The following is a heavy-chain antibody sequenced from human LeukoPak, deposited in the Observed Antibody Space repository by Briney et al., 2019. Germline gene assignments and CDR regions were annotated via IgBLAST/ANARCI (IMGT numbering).Heavy chain of an antibody. J-gene: IGHJ4*02. D-gene: IGHD3-10*01. CDR3: ARDGRYGSGLGY. V-gene: IGHV3-74*01. CDR2: INSDGSST. Sequence: GGSLRHSCAASGFTFSSYWMHWVRQAPGKGLVWVSRINSDGSSTSYADSVKGRFTISRDNAKNTLYLQMNSLRAEDTAVYYCARDGRYGSGLGYWGQGTLVTVSS. CDR1: GFTFSSYW.